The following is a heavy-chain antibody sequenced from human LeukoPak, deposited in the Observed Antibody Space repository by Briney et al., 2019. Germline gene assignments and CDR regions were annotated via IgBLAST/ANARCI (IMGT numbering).Heavy chain of an antibody. CDR1: GDSISSYY. D-gene: IGHD5/OR15-5a*01. CDR3: ARVSDSYYYYGMDV. J-gene: IGHJ6*02. CDR2: IYYSGSI. Sequence: SETLSLTCTVSGDSISSYYWSWIRQPPGKGLEWIGYIYYSGSIKYNPSLKSRVTISVDTSKNQFSLKLSSVTAADTAVYYCARVSDSYYYYGMDVWGQGTTVTVSS. V-gene: IGHV4-59*12.